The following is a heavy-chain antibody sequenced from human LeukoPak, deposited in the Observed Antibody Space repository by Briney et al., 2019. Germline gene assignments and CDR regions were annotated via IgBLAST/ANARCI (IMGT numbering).Heavy chain of an antibody. CDR3: ARRVWGSYRYSH. J-gene: IGHJ4*02. V-gene: IGHV4-34*01. Sequence: SETLSLTCAVYGESFSGYYWSWIRQPPGKGLEWIGEINHSGSTNYNPSLKSRVTISVDTSKNQFSLKLSSVTAADTAVYYCARRVWGSYRYSHWGQGTLVTVSS. D-gene: IGHD3-16*02. CDR2: INHSGST. CDR1: GESFSGYY.